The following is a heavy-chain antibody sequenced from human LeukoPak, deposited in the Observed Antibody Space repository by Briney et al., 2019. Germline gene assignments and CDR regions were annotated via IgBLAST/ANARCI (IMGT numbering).Heavy chain of an antibody. CDR1: GYSISSGYY. Sequence: PSETLSLTCTVSGYSISSGYYWGWIRQPPGKGLEWIGSIYHSGSTYYNPSLKSRVTISVDTSKNQFSLKLSSVTAADTAMYYCARGRAPFDWGQGTLVTVSS. CDR3: ARGRAPFD. V-gene: IGHV4-38-2*02. J-gene: IGHJ4*02. CDR2: IYHSGST.